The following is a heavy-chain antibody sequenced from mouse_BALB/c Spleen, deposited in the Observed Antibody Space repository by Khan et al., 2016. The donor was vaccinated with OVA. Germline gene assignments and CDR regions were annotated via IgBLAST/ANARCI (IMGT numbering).Heavy chain of an antibody. CDR1: GYTFTNYG. D-gene: IGHD2-1*01. CDR3: ARSNGNYWFAY. Sequence: QIQLVPSGPELKKPGETVKISCKASGYTFTNYGMNWVKQAPGKGLQWMGWINTYTGEPTSADDFKGRFAFSLETSASTAYLQINNLKNEDTATYFCARSNGNYWFAYWGQGTLVTVSA. J-gene: IGHJ3*01. CDR2: INTYTGEP. V-gene: IGHV9-3-1*01.